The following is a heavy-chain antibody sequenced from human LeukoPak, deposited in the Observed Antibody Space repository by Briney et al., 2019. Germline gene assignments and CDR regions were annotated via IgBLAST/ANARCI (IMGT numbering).Heavy chain of an antibody. Sequence: SETLSLTCAVYGGSSSGYYWSWIRQPPGKGLEWIGEINHRGSTNYNPSLKSRVTISVDTSKNQFSLKLSSVTAADTAVYYCARMRGGIDYWGQGTLVTVSS. CDR3: ARMRGGIDY. J-gene: IGHJ4*02. CDR1: GGSSSGYY. V-gene: IGHV4-34*01. CDR2: INHRGST. D-gene: IGHD3-10*01.